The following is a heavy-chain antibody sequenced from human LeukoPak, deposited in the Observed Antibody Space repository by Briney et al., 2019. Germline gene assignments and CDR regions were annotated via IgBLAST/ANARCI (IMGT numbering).Heavy chain of an antibody. Sequence: GGSLRLSCEASGFTLSSYWMTWVRQAPGKGLEWVSVIYSGGSTYYADSVKGRFTISRDNSKNTLYLQMNSLRAEDTAVYYCARVGSDTVTTLFYYYYYMDVWGKGTTVTISS. J-gene: IGHJ6*03. CDR3: ARVGSDTVTTLFYYYYYMDV. CDR2: IYSGGST. CDR1: GFTLSSYW. D-gene: IGHD4-17*01. V-gene: IGHV3-53*01.